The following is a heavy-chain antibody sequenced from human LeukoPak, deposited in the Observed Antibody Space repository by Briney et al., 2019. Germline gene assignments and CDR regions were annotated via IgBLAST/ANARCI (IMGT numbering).Heavy chain of an antibody. CDR3: AGRRCSGITCSQFDY. CDR1: GFTFSSYA. Sequence: GGSLRLSCTASGFTFSSYAMHWVRQAPGKGLEYVSAISSDGGSTYYANSVKGRFTISRDNSKNTLYLQMGSLRAEDMAVYYCAGRRCSGITCSQFDYWGQGTLVTVSS. J-gene: IGHJ4*02. CDR2: ISSDGGST. V-gene: IGHV3-64*01. D-gene: IGHD2-15*01.